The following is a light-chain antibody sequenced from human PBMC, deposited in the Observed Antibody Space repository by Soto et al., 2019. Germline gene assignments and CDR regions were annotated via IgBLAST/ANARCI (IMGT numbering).Light chain of an antibody. V-gene: IGKV3-15*01. J-gene: IGKJ4*01. Sequence: EIVMTQSPATLSVSPGERATLSCRASQSVSSNLAWYQHKPGQAPRLLIYGASTRPTGIPARFSGSGSGTEFTLTISSLQSEDFAVSYCQQYNNWPPLTFGGGTKVEI. CDR2: GAS. CDR1: QSVSSN. CDR3: QQYNNWPPLT.